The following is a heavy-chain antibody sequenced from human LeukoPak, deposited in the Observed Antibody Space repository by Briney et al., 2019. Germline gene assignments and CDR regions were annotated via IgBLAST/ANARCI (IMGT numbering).Heavy chain of an antibody. CDR3: ARDPPAEEINTYA. D-gene: IGHD6-13*01. V-gene: IGHV3-66*01. CDR2: IYSGGDT. CDR1: GVTVINNY. J-gene: IGHJ5*02. Sequence: GGSLRLSCAASGVTVINNYIRWVRQAPGNGPEWVSLIYSGGDTFYADAVKGRFTISRDGSKNKLYLQMNSLRAEDTAVYYCARDPPAEEINTYAWGQGTLVTVSS.